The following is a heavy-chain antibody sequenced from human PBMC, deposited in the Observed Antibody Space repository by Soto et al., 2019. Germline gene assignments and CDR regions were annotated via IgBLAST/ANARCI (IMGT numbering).Heavy chain of an antibody. CDR3: ARAPYRGTNSRGALDM. D-gene: IGHD2-8*01. V-gene: IGHV4-30-4*01. CDR1: GDPISSGDYY. J-gene: IGHJ3*02. Sequence: QVQLQESGPGLVKPSQTLSLTCTVSGDPISSGDYYWSWIRQPPGKGLEWIGYIYYSGTTYYSPSLKSRVTLSVEPSKNQFSLKLSSVTAADTAVYYCARAPYRGTNSRGALDMWGQGTMVTVSS. CDR2: IYYSGTT.